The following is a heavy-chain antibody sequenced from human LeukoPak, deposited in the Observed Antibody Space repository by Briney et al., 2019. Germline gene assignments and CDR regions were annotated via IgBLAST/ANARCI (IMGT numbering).Heavy chain of an antibody. CDR2: IKQDGSEK. D-gene: IGHD5-18*01. Sequence: GGSLRLSCAASGFTFRSYWMSWVRQAPGKGLECVANIKQDGSEKYYVDSVKGRFTISRDNAKNSLYLQMSSLRAEDTAVYYCAREGIRGYDYWGQGTLVTVSS. J-gene: IGHJ4*02. CDR3: AREGIRGYDY. CDR1: GFTFRSYW. V-gene: IGHV3-7*01.